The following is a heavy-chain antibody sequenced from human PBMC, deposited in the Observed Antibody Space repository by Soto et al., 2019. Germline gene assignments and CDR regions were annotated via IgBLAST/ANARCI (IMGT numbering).Heavy chain of an antibody. J-gene: IGHJ3*02. CDR2: ISAYNGNT. V-gene: IGHV1-18*01. CDR1: GGTFSSYA. CDR3: ARDFSWQQLVRDDAFDI. Sequence: GASVKVSCKASGGTFSSYAISWVRQAPGQGLEWMGGISAYNGNTNYAQKLQGRVTMTTDTSTSTAYMELRSLRSDDTAVYYCARDFSWQQLVRDDAFDIWGQGTMVTVSS. D-gene: IGHD6-13*01.